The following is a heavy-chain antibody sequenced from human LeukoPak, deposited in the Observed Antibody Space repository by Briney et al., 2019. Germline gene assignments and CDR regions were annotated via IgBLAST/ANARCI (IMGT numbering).Heavy chain of an antibody. V-gene: IGHV3-7*01. CDR3: ARDPPYTTGAAFDI. CDR1: GFTFSSYW. Sequence: GGSLRLSCAASGFTFSSYWMSWVRQAPGKGLEWVADMNQDGSDKHYVDSVKGRFTISRDNAKNSLYLQMNSLRADDTAVYYCARDPPYTTGAAFDIWGQGTMVTVSS. D-gene: IGHD1-1*01. CDR2: MNQDGSDK. J-gene: IGHJ3*02.